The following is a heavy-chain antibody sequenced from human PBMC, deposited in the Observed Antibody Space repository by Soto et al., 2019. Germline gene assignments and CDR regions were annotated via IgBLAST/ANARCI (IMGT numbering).Heavy chain of an antibody. D-gene: IGHD6-19*01. CDR1: GFTFSSYA. CDR2: ISGSGGST. V-gene: IGHV3-23*01. CDR3: AKGGPSKQWLTLFDY. Sequence: PVGSLRLSCAASGFTFSSYAMSWVRQAPGKGLEWVSAISGSGGSTYYADSVKGRFAISRDNSKNTLYLQMNSLRAEDTAVYYCAKGGPSKQWLTLFDYWGQGTLVTVSS. J-gene: IGHJ4*02.